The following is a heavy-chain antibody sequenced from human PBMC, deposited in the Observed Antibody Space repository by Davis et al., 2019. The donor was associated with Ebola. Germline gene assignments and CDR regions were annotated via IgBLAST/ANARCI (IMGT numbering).Heavy chain of an antibody. D-gene: IGHD1-14*01. CDR2: ISHSGST. J-gene: IGHJ6*02. CDR3: ARQPDTTSWDGHLDV. CDR1: GDSISRKF. Sequence: SETLSLTCTVSGDSISRKFWSWIRQPPGKGLEWIGYISHSGSTNYNPSLKNRVTISLDTPKNQFSLQVSSVTAADTAVYYCARQPDTTSWDGHLDVWGQGTSVTVSS. V-gene: IGHV4-59*08.